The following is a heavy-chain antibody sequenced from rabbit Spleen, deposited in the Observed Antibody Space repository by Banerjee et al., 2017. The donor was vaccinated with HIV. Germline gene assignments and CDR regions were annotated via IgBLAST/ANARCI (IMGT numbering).Heavy chain of an antibody. J-gene: IGHJ6*01. CDR2: IDTSDGDT. CDR1: GFSFSSNW. CDR3: ARDAGTSFSTYGMDL. Sequence: QSLEESGGDLVKPGGTLTLTCTVSGFSFSSNWICWVRQAPGKGLEWIACIDTSDGDTDYASWPKGRFTISKASSTTVTLQMTSLTAADTATYFCARDAGTSFSTYGMDLCGQGTLVTVS. D-gene: IGHD4-2*01. V-gene: IGHV1S40*01.